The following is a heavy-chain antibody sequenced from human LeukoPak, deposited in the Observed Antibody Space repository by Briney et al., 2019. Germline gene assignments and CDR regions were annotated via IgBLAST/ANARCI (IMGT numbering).Heavy chain of an antibody. CDR1: GFTFSSYA. CDR3: AKYSETEYYYYYYMDV. V-gene: IGHV3-23*01. Sequence: GGSLRLSCAASGFTFSSYAMSWVRQAPGKGLEWVSAISGSGGSTYYADSVKGRFTISRDNSKNTLYLQMNSLRAEDTAVYYCAKYSETEYYYYYYMDVWGKGTTVTVYS. J-gene: IGHJ6*03. D-gene: IGHD2-21*01. CDR2: ISGSGGST.